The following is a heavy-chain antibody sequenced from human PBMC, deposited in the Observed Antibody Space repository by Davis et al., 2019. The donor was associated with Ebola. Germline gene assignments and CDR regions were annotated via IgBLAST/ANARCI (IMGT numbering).Heavy chain of an antibody. D-gene: IGHD6-13*01. CDR1: GGSFSGYY. Sequence: SETLSLTCAVYGGSFSGYYWSWIRQPPGKGLEWIGYIYYSGSTNYNPSLKSRVTISVDTSKNQFSLKLSSVTAADTAGYYCARSIRLVAATRGFDYWGQGTLVTVSS. J-gene: IGHJ4*02. V-gene: IGHV4-59*01. CDR2: IYYSGST. CDR3: ARSIRLVAATRGFDY.